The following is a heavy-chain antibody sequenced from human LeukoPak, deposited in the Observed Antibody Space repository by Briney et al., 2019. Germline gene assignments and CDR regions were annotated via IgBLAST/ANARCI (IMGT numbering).Heavy chain of an antibody. CDR3: TAGGIGDYYYYGMDV. Sequence: GGSLRLSCAASGFTVSSYGMSWVRQAPGKGLEWVGRIKSKTDGGTTDYAAPVKGRFTISRDDSKNTLYLQMNSLKTEDTAVYYCTAGGIGDYYYYGMDVWGQGTTVTVSS. CDR1: GFTVSSYG. D-gene: IGHD1-26*01. J-gene: IGHJ6*02. CDR2: IKSKTDGGTT. V-gene: IGHV3-15*01.